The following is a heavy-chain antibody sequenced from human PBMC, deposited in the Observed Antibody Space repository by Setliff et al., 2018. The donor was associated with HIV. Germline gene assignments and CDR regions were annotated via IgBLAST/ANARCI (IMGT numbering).Heavy chain of an antibody. CDR2: IYYSGNP. Sequence: SETLSLTCTVSGGSISSGYYYWSWIRQHPGKGLEWIGYIYYSGNPFYNPSLRSRVTISLDTSKNQFSLKLSSVTAADTAVYYCARGFDYAQRPPLYYFDYWGQGTLVTV. CDR3: ARGFDYAQRPPLYYFDY. CDR1: GGSISSGYYY. V-gene: IGHV4-31*03. J-gene: IGHJ4*02. D-gene: IGHD2-2*01.